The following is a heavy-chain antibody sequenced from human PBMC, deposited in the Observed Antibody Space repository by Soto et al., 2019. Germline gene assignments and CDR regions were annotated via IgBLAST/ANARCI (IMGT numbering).Heavy chain of an antibody. Sequence: SETLSLTCTVSGGSISSGGYYWSWIRQHPGKGLEWIGYIYYSGSTYYNPSLKSRVTISVDTSKDQFSLKLSSVTAADTAVYYCAIYDSSGSRGFQHWGQGTLVTVSS. CDR2: IYYSGST. CDR3: AIYDSSGSRGFQH. CDR1: GGSISSGGYY. J-gene: IGHJ1*01. V-gene: IGHV4-31*03. D-gene: IGHD3-22*01.